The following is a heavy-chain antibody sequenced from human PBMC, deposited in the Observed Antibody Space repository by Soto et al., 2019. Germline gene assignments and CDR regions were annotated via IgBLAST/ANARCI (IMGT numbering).Heavy chain of an antibody. Sequence: EVQLVETGGSLIQPGGSLRLSCAVSGFTVRSNYMSWVRQAPGKGLEWVSIIYSSGNTYYADSVKGRFTMSRDTSNNTVFLQMSSLSAEDTAVYYCARVSSQFGYWGQGTLVTVSS. CDR2: IYSSGNT. V-gene: IGHV3-53*02. CDR1: GFTVRSNY. D-gene: IGHD3-16*01. CDR3: ARVSSQFGY. J-gene: IGHJ4*02.